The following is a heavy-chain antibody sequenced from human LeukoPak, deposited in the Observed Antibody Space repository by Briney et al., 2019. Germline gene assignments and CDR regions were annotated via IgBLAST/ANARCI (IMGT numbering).Heavy chain of an antibody. V-gene: IGHV3-53*01. J-gene: IGHJ4*02. CDR1: GFTVSSNY. Sequence: PGGSLRLSCAASGFTVSSNYMSWVRQAPGKGLEWVSVIYSGGSTYYADSVKGRFTISRDNSKNTLYLQMNSLRAEDTAVYYCATLPWYSSSSLIDSWGQGTLATVSS. D-gene: IGHD6-6*01. CDR2: IYSGGST. CDR3: ATLPWYSSSSLIDS.